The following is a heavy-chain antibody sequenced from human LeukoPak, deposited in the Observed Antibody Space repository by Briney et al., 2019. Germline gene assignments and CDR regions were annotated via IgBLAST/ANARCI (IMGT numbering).Heavy chain of an antibody. D-gene: IGHD4/OR15-4a*01. CDR3: TTYLTT. J-gene: IGHJ4*02. CDR2: ITSTTDGGTT. Sequence: GGSLRLSCAVSGFTFSKAWMGWVRQAPGKALEWVGRITSTTDGGTTDYAAPVRGRFTISRDDSKTTLYLQMNSLKTEDTAVYYCTTYLTTRGQGTLVTVSS. V-gene: IGHV3-15*01. CDR1: GFTFSKAW.